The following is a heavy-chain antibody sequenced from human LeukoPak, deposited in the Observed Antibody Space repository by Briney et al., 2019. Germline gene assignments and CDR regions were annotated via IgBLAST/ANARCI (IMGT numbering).Heavy chain of an antibody. CDR1: GFTFDDYP. V-gene: IGHV3-9*01. CDR3: AKSSGIVLAAAVYYFDY. Sequence: QTGGSLRLSCAASGFTFDDYPMHWVRQAPGKGLEGVSGNSWNSGSIGYADSVKGRFTISRDNAKNSLYLQMNSLRAEDTALYYCAKSSGIVLAAAVYYFDYWGQGTLVTVSS. J-gene: IGHJ4*02. D-gene: IGHD6-13*01. CDR2: NSWNSGSI.